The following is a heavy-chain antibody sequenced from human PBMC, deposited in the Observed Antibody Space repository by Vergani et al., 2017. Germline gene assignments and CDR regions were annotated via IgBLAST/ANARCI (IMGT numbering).Heavy chain of an antibody. CDR1: GESIRSGSHY. CDR3: ARSRPYCTSGSCPAI. D-gene: IGHD2-15*01. Sequence: QVQLQESGPGLVKPSQTLSLTCSVSGESIRSGSHYWSWIRQPAGKGPEWIGHIHTGGGTVLNPSFKSRVSISVDTSKSQFSLKLNSVTVADTAVYYCARSRPYCTSGSCPAIWGEGTLVTVSS. J-gene: IGHJ4*02. CDR2: IHTGGGT. V-gene: IGHV4-61*02.